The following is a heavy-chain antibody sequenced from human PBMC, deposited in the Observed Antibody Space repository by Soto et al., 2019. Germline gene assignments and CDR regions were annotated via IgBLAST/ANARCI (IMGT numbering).Heavy chain of an antibody. CDR3: AKGLGYDSSGPQGAFDI. V-gene: IGHV3-23*01. CDR1: GFTFSSYA. J-gene: IGHJ3*02. Sequence: EVQLLESGGGLVQPGGSLRLSCAASGFTFSSYAMSWVRQAPGKGLEWVSPISGSGGSTYYADSVKGRFTISRDNSKNTLNLQMNSLRAEDTAVYYCAKGLGYDSSGPQGAFDIWGQGTMVTVSS. D-gene: IGHD3-22*01. CDR2: ISGSGGST.